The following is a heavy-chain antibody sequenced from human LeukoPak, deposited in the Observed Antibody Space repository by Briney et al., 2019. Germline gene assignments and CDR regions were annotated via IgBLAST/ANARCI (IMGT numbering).Heavy chain of an antibody. CDR1: GFAFGDYA. Sequence: GRSLRLSCTASGFAFGDYALSWFRQAPGRGLEWVGFIRSKASGGTTEYAASVKGRFAISRDDSKSIAYLQMNSLKTEDTAVYYCTREAYYGSGRGVDYWGQGTLVTVSS. J-gene: IGHJ4*02. V-gene: IGHV3-49*03. D-gene: IGHD3-10*01. CDR3: TREAYYGSGRGVDY. CDR2: IRSKASGGTT.